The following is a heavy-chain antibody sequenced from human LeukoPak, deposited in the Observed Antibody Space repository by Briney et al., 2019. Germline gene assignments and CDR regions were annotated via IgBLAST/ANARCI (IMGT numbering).Heavy chain of an antibody. CDR2: LSYDGTTR. D-gene: IGHD2-15*01. V-gene: IGHV3-30*05. CDR3: ARTPRPNRWSDPFDI. Sequence: PGGSLRLSCAASGFTFSSYSMNWVRQAPGKGLEWVAVLSYDGTTRYYADSVRGRFTISIDISKNTLYLQMNSLRPDDTAVYSCARTPRPNRWSDPFDIWGQGTMVTVSS. J-gene: IGHJ3*02. CDR1: GFTFSSYS.